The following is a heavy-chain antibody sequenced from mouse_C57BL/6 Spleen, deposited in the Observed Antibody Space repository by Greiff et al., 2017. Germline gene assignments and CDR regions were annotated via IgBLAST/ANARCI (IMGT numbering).Heavy chain of an antibody. V-gene: IGHV1-82*01. CDR1: GYAFSSSW. CDR3: ARFRGSGHGYFDV. J-gene: IGHJ1*03. CDR2: IYPGDGDT. D-gene: IGHD3-2*02. Sequence: QVQLQQSGPELMKPGASVKISCKASGYAFSSSWMNWVKQRPGKGLEWIGRIYPGDGDTNYNGKFKGKATLTADKSSSTAYMQLSSLTSEDSAVYCCARFRGSGHGYFDVWGTETTVTVAS.